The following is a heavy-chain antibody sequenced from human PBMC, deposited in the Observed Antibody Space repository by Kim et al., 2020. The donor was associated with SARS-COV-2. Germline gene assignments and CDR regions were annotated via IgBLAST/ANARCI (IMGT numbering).Heavy chain of an antibody. CDR3: ARQPGAGLVYYHYFGMDV. CDR1: GGSISSYY. V-gene: IGHV4-59*08. CDR2: IYYSGST. D-gene: IGHD6-19*01. Sequence: SETLSLTCTVSGGSISSYYWSWIRQPPGKGLEWIGYIYYSGSTNYSPSLKSRVTISVDTSKNQFSLKLSSVTAADTAVYYCARQPGAGLVYYHYFGMDVWGQGTTVTVSS. J-gene: IGHJ6*02.